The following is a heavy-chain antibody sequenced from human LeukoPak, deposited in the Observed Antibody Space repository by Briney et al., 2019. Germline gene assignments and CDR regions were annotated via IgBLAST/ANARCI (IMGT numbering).Heavy chain of an antibody. D-gene: IGHD3-10*01. J-gene: IGHJ4*02. CDR3: ARDSKLFGGSGTYYNLDY. CDR1: GYTFTNYA. CDR2: INTNTGNP. Sequence: ASVKVSFTASGYTFTNYAMNWVRQAPGQGLEWMGWINTNTGNPTYAQGFTGRFVFSLDTSVSTAYVQISSLKAEDTAVYYCARDSKLFGGSGTYYNLDYWGQGTLVTASS. V-gene: IGHV7-4-1*02.